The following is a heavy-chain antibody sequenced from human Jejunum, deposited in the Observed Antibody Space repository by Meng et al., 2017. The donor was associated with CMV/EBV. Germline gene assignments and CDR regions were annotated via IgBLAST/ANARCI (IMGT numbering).Heavy chain of an antibody. CDR3: AREGDIVFPSTIISFHYAMDV. CDR2: INPDSGAT. D-gene: IGHD2-15*01. Sequence: YSLPLMGRAPGQGLEWMGWINPDSGATSYAQTFRAMVTLTRDTSTKTAYMELSRLRPDDTAVYFCAREGDIVFPSTIISFHYAMDVWGQGTTVTVSS. CDR1: YS. V-gene: IGHV1-2*02. J-gene: IGHJ6*02.